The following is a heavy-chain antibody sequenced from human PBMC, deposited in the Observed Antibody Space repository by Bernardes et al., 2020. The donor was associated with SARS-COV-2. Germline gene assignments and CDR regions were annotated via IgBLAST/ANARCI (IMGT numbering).Heavy chain of an antibody. D-gene: IGHD2-15*01. CDR3: AKGGAIDGLYFDY. CDR1: GFTVSSYA. V-gene: IGHV3-23*01. Sequence: GGYLSRSCAASGFTVSSYAMSWVRQAPGKGLEWVSAISGSGGSTYYADSVKGRFTISRDNSKNTLYLQMNSLRAEDTAVYYCAKGGAIDGLYFDYWGQGTLVTVSS. CDR2: ISGSGGST. J-gene: IGHJ4*02.